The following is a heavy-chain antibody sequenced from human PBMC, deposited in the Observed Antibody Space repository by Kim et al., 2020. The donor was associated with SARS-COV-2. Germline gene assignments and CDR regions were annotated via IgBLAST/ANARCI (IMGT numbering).Heavy chain of an antibody. J-gene: IGHJ4*02. Sequence: SETLSLTCAVYGGSFSGYYWGWIRQPPGKGLEWIGEINHSGSTNYSPSLKSRVTISVDTSKNQFSLKLSSVPAADTAVYYCARGILVSGYSISRCWDYWGQGTLVTVSS. CDR2: INHSGST. CDR3: ARGILVSGYSISRCWDY. D-gene: IGHD6-13*01. CDR1: GGSFSGYY. V-gene: IGHV4-34*01.